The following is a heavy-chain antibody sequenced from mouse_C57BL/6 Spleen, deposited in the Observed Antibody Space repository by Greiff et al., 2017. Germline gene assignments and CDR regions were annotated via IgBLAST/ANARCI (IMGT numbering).Heavy chain of an antibody. V-gene: IGHV1-55*01. Sequence: QVQLKQSGAELVKPGASVKMSCKASGYTFTSYWITWVKQRPGQGLEWIGDIYPGSGSTTYNEKFKSKATLTVDTSSSTAYMQLRSLTSEDSAVYDCARNYYGSRGDYGGQGTTLTVSS. CDR2: IYPGSGST. CDR1: GYTFTSYW. J-gene: IGHJ2*01. D-gene: IGHD1-1*01. CDR3: ARNYYGSRGDY.